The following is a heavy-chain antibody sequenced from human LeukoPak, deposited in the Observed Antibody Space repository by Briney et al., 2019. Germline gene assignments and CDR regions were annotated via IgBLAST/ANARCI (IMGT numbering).Heavy chain of an antibody. CDR1: GYTFTSYD. V-gene: IGHV1-8*01. CDR3: ARVSSGWYGSLGY. D-gene: IGHD6-19*01. J-gene: IGHJ4*02. CDR2: MNPNSGNT. Sequence: ASVKVSCKASGYTFTSYDINWVRQATRQGLEWMGWMNPNSGNTGYAQKFQGRVTMTRNTSISTAYMELSSLRSEDTAVYYCARVSSGWYGSLGYWGQGTLVTVSS.